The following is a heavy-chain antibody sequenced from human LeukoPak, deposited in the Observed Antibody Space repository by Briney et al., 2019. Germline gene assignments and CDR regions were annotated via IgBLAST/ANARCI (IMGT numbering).Heavy chain of an antibody. J-gene: IGHJ3*02. V-gene: IGHV4-61*02. CDR2: IFASGNT. D-gene: IGHD3-9*01. Sequence: SDTLSLTCTVSGGSITTDEYYWSWSRQPAGKRLQWTGRIFASGNTNYNPSLESRITTYLHTSKIQFSLRLSSVTAADTAVYYCARDFDSPMAFDIWGQGTMVTVSS. CDR3: ARDFDSPMAFDI. CDR1: GGSITTDEYY.